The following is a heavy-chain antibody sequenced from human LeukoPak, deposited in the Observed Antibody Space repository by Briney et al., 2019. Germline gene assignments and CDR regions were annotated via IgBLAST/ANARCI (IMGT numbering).Heavy chain of an antibody. D-gene: IGHD4-17*01. J-gene: IGHJ3*01. V-gene: IGHV3-7*01. CDR2: IMQDGSEK. CDR3: ARESTKYGAYVSGFDF. CDR1: GFTFSSHW. Sequence: GGSLRLSCIASGFTFSSHWINWGRHAPGKGLGWVSNIMQDGSEKYYMDSVKGRFIIYRENAKNSMYLQMKSLRAEDTAVYYCARESTKYGAYVSGFDFWGQGTMVTVSS.